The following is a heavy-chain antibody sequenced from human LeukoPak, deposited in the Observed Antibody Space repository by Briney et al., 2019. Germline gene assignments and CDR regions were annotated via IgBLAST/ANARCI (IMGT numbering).Heavy chain of an antibody. CDR1: GYTFTGYY. CDR2: INPNSGGT. J-gene: IGHJ4*02. D-gene: IGHD3-16*02. Sequence: ASVKVSCKASGYTFTGYYMHWVRQAPGQGLEWMGWINPNSGGTNYAQKFQGRVTMTRDTSISTAYMELSRLRSYDTAVYYCARDRSLRLGELSYYFDYWGQGTLVTVSS. CDR3: ARDRSLRLGELSYYFDY. V-gene: IGHV1-2*02.